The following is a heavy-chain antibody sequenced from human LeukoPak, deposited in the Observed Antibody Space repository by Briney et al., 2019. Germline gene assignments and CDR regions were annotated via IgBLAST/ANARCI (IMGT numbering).Heavy chain of an antibody. CDR1: GGSFSGYY. Sequence: ASETLSLTCAVYGGSFSGYYWSWIRQPPGKGLEWIGEINHSGSTNYNPSLKSRVTKSVDTSKNQFSLELSSVTAADTAVYYCATATGGVTGDTWSQGTLVTVSS. CDR3: ATATGGVTGDT. V-gene: IGHV4-34*01. CDR2: INHSGST. D-gene: IGHD2-21*02. J-gene: IGHJ4*02.